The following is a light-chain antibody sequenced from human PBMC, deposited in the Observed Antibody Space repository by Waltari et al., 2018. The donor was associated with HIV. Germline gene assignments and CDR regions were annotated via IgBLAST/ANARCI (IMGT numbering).Light chain of an antibody. CDR1: ALPKQY. CDR3: QSADSSGTVV. Sequence: SYELPQPPSVSVSPGQTARITCSGDALPKQYACWYQQKPGQAPVLVIYKDSERPSGIPERFSGSSSGTTVTLTISGVQAEDEADYYCQSADSSGTVVFGGGTKLTVL. CDR2: KDS. J-gene: IGLJ2*01. V-gene: IGLV3-25*03.